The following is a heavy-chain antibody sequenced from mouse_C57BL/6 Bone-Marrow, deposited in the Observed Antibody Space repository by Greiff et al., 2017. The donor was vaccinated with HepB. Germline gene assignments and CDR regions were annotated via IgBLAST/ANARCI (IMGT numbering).Heavy chain of an antibody. V-gene: IGHV5-9-1*02. CDR1: GFTFSSYA. J-gene: IGHJ4*01. Sequence: EVQVVESGEGLVKPGGSLKLSCAASGFTFSSYAMSWVRQTPEKRLEWVAYISSGGDYIYYADTVKGRFTISRDNARNTLYLQMSSLKSEDTAMYYCTRGGYSGAMDYWGQGTSVTVSS. CDR3: TRGGYSGAMDY. D-gene: IGHD2-12*01. CDR2: ISSGGDYI.